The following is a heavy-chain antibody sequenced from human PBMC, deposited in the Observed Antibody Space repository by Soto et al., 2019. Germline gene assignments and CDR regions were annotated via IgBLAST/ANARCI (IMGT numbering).Heavy chain of an antibody. CDR3: ARVVTVVKSFHYWYFDL. J-gene: IGHJ2*01. Sequence: QVQLVQSGAEVKKPRSSVKVSCKASGGTFSSYAISWVRQAPGQGLEWMGGIIRIFGTANYAQKFQGRVTITADESTSTAYMEMSSLRSEDTAVYYCARVVTVVKSFHYWYFDLWGRGTLVTVSS. CDR2: IIRIFGTA. D-gene: IGHD2-15*01. CDR1: GGTFSSYA. V-gene: IGHV1-69*12.